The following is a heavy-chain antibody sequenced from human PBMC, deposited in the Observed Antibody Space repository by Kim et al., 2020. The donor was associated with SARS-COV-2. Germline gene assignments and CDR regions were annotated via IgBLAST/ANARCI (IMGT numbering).Heavy chain of an antibody. J-gene: IGHJ4*02. D-gene: IGHD3-9*01. CDR3: AIETSLTGNYWDY. CDR2: IKSRTDGETT. Sequence: GGSLRLSCTVSGFSFSGAWMSWVRRAPGKGLEWVARIKSRTDGETTDYAAPVTGRFAISRDDSKDTLFLQMNGLKTEDTAVNYCAIETSLTGNYWDYWSQGTLVTVSS. CDR1: GFSFSGAW. V-gene: IGHV3-15*01.